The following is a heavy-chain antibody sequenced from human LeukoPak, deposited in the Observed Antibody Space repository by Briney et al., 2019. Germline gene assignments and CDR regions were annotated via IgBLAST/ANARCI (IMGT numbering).Heavy chain of an antibody. CDR1: GGSISSYY. CDR2: IYYSGST. J-gene: IGHJ6*03. D-gene: IGHD5-18*01. CDR3: ARASTGYSYGPLYYYYYMDV. Sequence: SETLSLTCTVSGGSISSYYWSWIRQPPGKGLEWIGYIYYSGSTNYNPSLKSRVTISVDTSKNQFSLKLSSVTAADTAVYYCARASTGYSYGPLYYYYYMDVWGKGTTVTVSS. V-gene: IGHV4-59*01.